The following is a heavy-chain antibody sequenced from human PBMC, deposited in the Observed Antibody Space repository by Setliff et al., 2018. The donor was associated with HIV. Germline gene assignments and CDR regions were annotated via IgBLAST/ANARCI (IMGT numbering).Heavy chain of an antibody. CDR1: GNSLTIYW. D-gene: IGHD7-27*01. CDR2: IYPGDSDT. Sequence: GESLKISCKGSGNSLTIYWIGWVRQMPGKGLEWMGIIYPGDSDTRDSPSFQGQVTISADKSISTAYLQWSSLKASDTAMYYCARHLSATGTFDYWGQGTLVTVSS. J-gene: IGHJ4*02. V-gene: IGHV5-51*01. CDR3: ARHLSATGTFDY.